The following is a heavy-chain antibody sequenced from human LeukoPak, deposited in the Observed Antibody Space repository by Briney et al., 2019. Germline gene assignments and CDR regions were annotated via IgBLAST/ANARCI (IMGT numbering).Heavy chain of an antibody. D-gene: IGHD2-2*01. J-gene: IGHJ3*02. Sequence: AGGSLRLSCAASGFTFSSYSMNWVRQAPGKGLEWVSSISSSSSYIYYADSVKGRFTISRDNAKNSLYLQMNSLRAEDTAVYYCARALDTVVVPAAIIVAFDIWGQGTMVTVSS. CDR1: GFTFSSYS. V-gene: IGHV3-21*01. CDR2: ISSSSSYI. CDR3: ARALDTVVVPAAIIVAFDI.